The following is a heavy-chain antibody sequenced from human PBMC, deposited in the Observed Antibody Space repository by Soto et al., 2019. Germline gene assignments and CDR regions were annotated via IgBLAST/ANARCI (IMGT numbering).Heavy chain of an antibody. V-gene: IGHV6-1*01. D-gene: IGHD1-26*01. J-gene: IGHJ4*01. Sequence: PSQTLSLTCAITGDSVSSDSAGWSWVRQSPSRGLEWLGRTYYRSKWYYEYAVSVRGRITINPDTSKNQYSLQLNSVTPEDTAVYFCARGEQYSGRIFDYWGQGTLVTVSS. CDR3: ARGEQYSGRIFDY. CDR2: TYYRSKWYY. CDR1: GDSVSSDSAG.